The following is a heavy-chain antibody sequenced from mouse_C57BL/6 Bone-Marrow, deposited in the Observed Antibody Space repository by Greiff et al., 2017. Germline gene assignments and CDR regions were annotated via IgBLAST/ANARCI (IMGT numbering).Heavy chain of an antibody. D-gene: IGHD2-5*01. Sequence: QVHVKQPGTELVKPGASVKLSCKASGYTFTSYWMHWVKQRPGQGLEWIGNINPSNGGTNYNEKFKSKATLTVDKSSSTAYMQLSSLTSEDSAVYYCARLGSNSWYFDVWGTGTTVTVSS. CDR2: INPSNGGT. CDR3: ARLGSNSWYFDV. V-gene: IGHV1-53*01. CDR1: GYTFTSYW. J-gene: IGHJ1*03.